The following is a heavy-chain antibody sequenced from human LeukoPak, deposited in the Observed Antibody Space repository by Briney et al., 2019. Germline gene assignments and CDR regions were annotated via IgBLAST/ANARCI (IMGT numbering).Heavy chain of an antibody. CDR2: TCSGGST. CDR3: VRDSNL. V-gene: IGHV3-66*01. Sequence: GGSLRLSCAASGFTVSNNYMSWVRQAPGKGLEWVSFTCSGGSTYYADAVKGRFTISRDNSKNTLYLKMNRLRAEDTAVYYCVRDSNLWGQGTLVTVSS. J-gene: IGHJ4*02. CDR1: GFTVSNNY.